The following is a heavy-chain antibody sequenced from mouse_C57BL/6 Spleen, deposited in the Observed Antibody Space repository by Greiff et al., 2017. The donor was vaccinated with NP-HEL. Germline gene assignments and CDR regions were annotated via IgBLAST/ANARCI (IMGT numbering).Heavy chain of an antibody. CDR3: ARRALNYYGSSYDAMDY. Sequence: EVQLQQSVAELVRPGASVKLSCTASGFNIKNTYMHWVKQRPEQGLEWIGRIDPANGNTKYAPKFQGKATITADTSSNTAYLQLSSLTSEDTAIYYCARRALNYYGSSYDAMDYWGHRTSVTVSS. CDR2: IDPANGNT. V-gene: IGHV14-3*01. J-gene: IGHJ4*01. CDR1: GFNIKNTY. D-gene: IGHD1-1*01.